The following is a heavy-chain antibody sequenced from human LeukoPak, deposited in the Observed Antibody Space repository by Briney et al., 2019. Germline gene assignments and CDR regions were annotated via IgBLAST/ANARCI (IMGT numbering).Heavy chain of an antibody. J-gene: IGHJ4*02. CDR3: ARDTPDYDFWSGTYYFDY. CDR1: GGSISSYY. CDR2: IYTSGST. Sequence: SETLSLTCTVSGGSISSYYWSWIRQPAGKGLEWIGRIYTSGSTNYNPSLKSRVTMSVDTSKNQFSLKLSSVTAADTAVYYCARDTPDYDFWSGTYYFDYWGRGTLVTVSS. V-gene: IGHV4-4*07. D-gene: IGHD3-3*01.